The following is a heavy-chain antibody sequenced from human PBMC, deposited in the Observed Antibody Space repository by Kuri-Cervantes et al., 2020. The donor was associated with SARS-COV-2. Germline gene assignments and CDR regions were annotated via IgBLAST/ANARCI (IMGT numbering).Heavy chain of an antibody. CDR3: AGAGTGWKYPIDY. Sequence: GESLKISCAASGFTFSDYYMSWIRQAPGRGLEWVSYISDGGRAKHYADSVKGRFTASRDNAKNSLYLQMNSLGTEDTAVYFCAGAGTGWKYPIDYWGQGTLVTVSS. V-gene: IGHV3-11*04. J-gene: IGHJ4*02. CDR1: GFTFSDYY. D-gene: IGHD3-10*01. CDR2: ISDGGRAK.